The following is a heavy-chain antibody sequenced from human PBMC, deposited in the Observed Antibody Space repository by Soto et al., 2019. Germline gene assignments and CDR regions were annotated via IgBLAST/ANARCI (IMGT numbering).Heavy chain of an antibody. V-gene: IGHV1-3*01. CDR2: INAGNGNT. J-gene: IGHJ4*02. D-gene: IGHD4-4*01. CDR3: ARVSAYSNYLPYYFDY. CDR1: GYTFTSYA. Sequence: ASVKVSCKASGYTFTSYAMHWVRQAPGQRLEWMGWINAGNGNTEYSQKFQGRVTITRDTSASTAYMELSSLRSEDTAVYYCARVSAYSNYLPYYFDYWGQGTLVTVSS.